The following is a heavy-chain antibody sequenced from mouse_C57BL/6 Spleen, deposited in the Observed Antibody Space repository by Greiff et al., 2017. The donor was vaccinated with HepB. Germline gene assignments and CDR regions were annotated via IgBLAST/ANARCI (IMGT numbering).Heavy chain of an antibody. CDR2: INPNNGGT. V-gene: IGHV1-26*01. Sequence: EVQLQQSGPELVKPGASVKISCKASGYTFTDYYMNWVKQSHGKSLEWIGDINPNNGGTSYNQKFKGKATLTVDKSSSTAYMELRSLTSEDSAVYYCARSGQLYYFDYWGQGTTLTVSS. CDR1: GYTFTDYY. CDR3: ARSGQLYYFDY. J-gene: IGHJ2*01. D-gene: IGHD4-1*02.